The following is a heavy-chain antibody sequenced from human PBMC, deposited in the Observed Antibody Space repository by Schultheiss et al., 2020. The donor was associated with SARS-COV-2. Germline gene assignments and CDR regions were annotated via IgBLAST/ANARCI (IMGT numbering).Heavy chain of an antibody. V-gene: IGHV3-11*01. J-gene: IGHJ4*02. CDR3: AKVGELLWFGELFPFDY. CDR1: GFTFSDYY. D-gene: IGHD3-10*01. Sequence: GGSLRLSCAASGFTFSDYYMSWIRQAPGKGLEWVSYISSSGSTIYYADSVKGRFTISRDNAKNSLYLQMNSLRAEDTAVYYCAKVGELLWFGELFPFDYWGQGTLVTVSS. CDR2: ISSSGSTI.